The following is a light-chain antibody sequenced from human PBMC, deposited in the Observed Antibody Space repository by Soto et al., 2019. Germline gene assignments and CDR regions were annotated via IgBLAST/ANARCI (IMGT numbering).Light chain of an antibody. CDR1: QSISGY. Sequence: EIVLTQSPATLSLSPGDRATLSCRASQSISGYLAWYQQKPGQAPRLLIFDTSERATGIPARFSGSGSETDFTLTISSLEPEDFAVYYCQQRSNWPLTFGGGTKVETK. CDR3: QQRSNWPLT. J-gene: IGKJ4*01. CDR2: DTS. V-gene: IGKV3-11*01.